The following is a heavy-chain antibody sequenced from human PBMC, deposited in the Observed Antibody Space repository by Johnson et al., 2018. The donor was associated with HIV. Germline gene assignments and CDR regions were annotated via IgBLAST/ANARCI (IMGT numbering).Heavy chain of an antibody. CDR1: GFIFSDYY. CDR2: ISRSGSTI. V-gene: IGHV3-11*04. D-gene: IGHD2/OR15-2a*01. J-gene: IGHJ3*02. CDR3: ARDCRNSTSCLAFDI. Sequence: QVQLVESGGGLVKPGGSLRLSCAASGFIFSDYYMSWIRQAPGKGLVWVSYISRSGSTIYYADSVTGRFTISRDNAKNSLYLQMNSLRAEDTAVDYCARDCRNSTSCLAFDIWGQGTRVTVSS.